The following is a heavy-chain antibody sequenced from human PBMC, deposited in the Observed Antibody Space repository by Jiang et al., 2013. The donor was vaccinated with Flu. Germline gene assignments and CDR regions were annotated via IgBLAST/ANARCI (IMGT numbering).Heavy chain of an antibody. CDR1: GNSVSSNSAA. D-gene: IGHD5-24*01. CDR2: TYYRSKWYN. V-gene: IGHV6-1*01. CDR3: ARDNLDGYNKRGYFDL. Sequence: QTLSLTCAISGNSVSSNSAAWNWIRQSPSRGLEWLGRTYYRSKWYNDYAVSVKSRITINPDTSKNQFSLQLNSVTPEDTAVYYCARDNLDGYNKRGYFDLWGRGTLVTVSS. J-gene: IGHJ2*01.